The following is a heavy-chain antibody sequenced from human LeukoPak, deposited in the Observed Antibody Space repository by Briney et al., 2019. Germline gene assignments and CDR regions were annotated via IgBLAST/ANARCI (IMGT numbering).Heavy chain of an antibody. D-gene: IGHD3-22*01. J-gene: IGHJ4*02. CDR1: GFTYSSYS. CDR3: ARDNFSSGYVAY. Sequence: PGGSLRLSCAASGFTYSSYSMNWLRQAPGKGLEWVASISSSSSYIYYAESVKGRFPISRDNAKNSQYLQMNSVRAEGRAVYYCARDNFSSGYVAYWGEGTLVTVSS. CDR2: ISSSSSYI. V-gene: IGHV3-21*01.